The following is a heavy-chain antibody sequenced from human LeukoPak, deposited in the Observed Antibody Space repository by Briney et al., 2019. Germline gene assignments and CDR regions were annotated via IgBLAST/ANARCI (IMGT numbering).Heavy chain of an antibody. CDR1: GFTVITND. V-gene: IGHV3-53*01. CDR2: LYSDGNT. J-gene: IGHJ4*02. D-gene: IGHD1-14*01. Sequence: GGSLRLSCAASGFTVITNDMTWVRHAPGKGLEWVSVLYSDGNTKYADSVQGRSTISRDNSKNTLYLEMNSLSPDDTAVYYCARGVEPLAANTLAYWGQGTLVTVSS. CDR3: ARGVEPLAANTLAY.